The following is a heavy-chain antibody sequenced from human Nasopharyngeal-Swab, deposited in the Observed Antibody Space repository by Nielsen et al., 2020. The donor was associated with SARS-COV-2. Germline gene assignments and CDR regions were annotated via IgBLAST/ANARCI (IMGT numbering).Heavy chain of an antibody. CDR2: FDPEDGET. Sequence: ASVKVPCKVSGYTLTELSMHWVRQAPGKGLEWMGGFDPEDGETIYAQKFQGRVTITADESTSTASMELSSLRSEDTAVYYCARQERGSGYSDAFDIWGQGTMVTVSS. V-gene: IGHV1-24*01. CDR3: ARQERGSGYSDAFDI. D-gene: IGHD3-22*01. CDR1: GYTLTELS. J-gene: IGHJ3*02.